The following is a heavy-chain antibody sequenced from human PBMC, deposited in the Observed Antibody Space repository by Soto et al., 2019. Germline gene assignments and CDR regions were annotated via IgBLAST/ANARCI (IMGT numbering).Heavy chain of an antibody. J-gene: IGHJ4*02. Sequence: ASVKVSCKTSAYTFIGYYLNWVRQDPGQGLEWMGWVNPHTGGTHYAQKFDGRVTMTRDTSTYTAYMELSGLKFDDTATYFCARVMAYEQQLVPFDYWGQGTLVTVSS. CDR2: VNPHTGGT. V-gene: IGHV1-2*02. CDR1: AYTFIGYY. D-gene: IGHD6-13*01. CDR3: ARVMAYEQQLVPFDY.